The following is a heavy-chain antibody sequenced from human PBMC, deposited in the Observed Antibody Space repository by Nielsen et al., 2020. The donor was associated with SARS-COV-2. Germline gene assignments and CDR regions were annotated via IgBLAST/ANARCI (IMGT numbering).Heavy chain of an antibody. CDR1: GYTFTSYA. J-gene: IGHJ3*01. D-gene: IGHD3-10*01. CDR2: INAGNGNT. CDR3: AKDGVVRGDALDL. V-gene: IGHV1-3*01. Sequence: ASVKVSCKASGYTFTSYAMHWVRQAPGQRLEWMGWINAGNGNTKYSQKFQGRVTITRDTSASTAYMELSSLRSEDTAVYYCAKDGVVRGDALDLWGQGTMVTVSS.